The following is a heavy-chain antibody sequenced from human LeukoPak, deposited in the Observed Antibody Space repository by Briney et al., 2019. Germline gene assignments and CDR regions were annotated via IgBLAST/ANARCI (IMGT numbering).Heavy chain of an antibody. D-gene: IGHD3-22*01. J-gene: IGHJ5*02. CDR3: AREVVTMIGGHGLDP. CDR1: GGSISSYY. CDR2: IYYSGST. Sequence: TSETLSLTCTVSGGSISSYYWSWIRQPPGKGLEWIGYIYYSGSTNYNPSLKSRVTISVDTSKNQFSLKLSSVTAADTAVYYCAREVVTMIGGHGLDPWGQGTLVTVSS. V-gene: IGHV4-59*01.